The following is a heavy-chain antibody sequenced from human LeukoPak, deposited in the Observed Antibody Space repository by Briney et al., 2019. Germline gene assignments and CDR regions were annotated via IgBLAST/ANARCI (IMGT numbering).Heavy chain of an antibody. D-gene: IGHD4-17*01. J-gene: IGHJ6*02. Sequence: PGGSLRLSCAASGFTFSSYAMHWVRQAPGKGLEWVAVISYDGSNKYYADSVKGRFTISRDNSKNTLYLQMNSLRAEDTAVYYCARDYGDRYYYYYGMDVWGQGTTVTVSS. CDR2: ISYDGSNK. CDR3: ARDYGDRYYYYYGMDV. V-gene: IGHV3-30-3*01. CDR1: GFTFSSYA.